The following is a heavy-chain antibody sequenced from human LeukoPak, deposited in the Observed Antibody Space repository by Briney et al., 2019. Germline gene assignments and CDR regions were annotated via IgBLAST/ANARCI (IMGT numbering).Heavy chain of an antibody. CDR3: ARRGTSRSSYYFDY. V-gene: IGHV3-48*03. Sequence: PGGSLRLSCAASGFTFSSYEMNWVRQAPGKGLEWVSYISTSASTIYYADSVKGRFTSSRDNAKNSLYLQMNSLRDEDTAVYYCARRGTSRSSYYFDYWGQGTLVTVSS. J-gene: IGHJ4*02. CDR2: ISTSASTI. CDR1: GFTFSSYE.